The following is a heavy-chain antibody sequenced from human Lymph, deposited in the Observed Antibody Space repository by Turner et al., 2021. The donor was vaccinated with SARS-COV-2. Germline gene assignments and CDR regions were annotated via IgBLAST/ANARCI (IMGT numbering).Heavy chain of an antibody. V-gene: IGHV3-30-3*01. CDR1: GFTFSSYA. J-gene: IGHJ4*02. CDR3: ARDSGYEHYYFDY. CDR2: ISYDGSNK. D-gene: IGHD5-12*01. Sequence: QVQLVASGGGVVQPGRSLRLSCAASGFTFSSYAMHWVRQAPGKGLEWVAVISYDGSNKYYADSVKGRVTISRDNSKNTLYLQMNSLRAEDTAVYYCARDSGYEHYYFDYWGQGTLVTVSS.